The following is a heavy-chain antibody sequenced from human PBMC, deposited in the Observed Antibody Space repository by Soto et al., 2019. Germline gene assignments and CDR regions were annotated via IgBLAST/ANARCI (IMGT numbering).Heavy chain of an antibody. Sequence: QVQLQQSGPGLVKPSETLSLTCTVSGGSIRSYYWSWIRQPAGKALEWIGRIYTSWTTNYNPSIRSRVTLLLDTSKNLFSLDLSSVTDADTAVYSCAREGSSGFGMDVWGQGTTVTVSS. CDR3: AREGSSGFGMDV. CDR2: IYTSWTT. V-gene: IGHV4-4*07. J-gene: IGHJ6*02. CDR1: GGSIRSYY. D-gene: IGHD6-25*01.